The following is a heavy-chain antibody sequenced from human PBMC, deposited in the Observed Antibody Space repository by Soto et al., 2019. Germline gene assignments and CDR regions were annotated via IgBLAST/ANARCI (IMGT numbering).Heavy chain of an antibody. CDR1: GYSFTSYW. CDR3: ASSGHDYDSSGYSPSYGMDV. D-gene: IGHD3-22*01. Sequence: PGESLKISCKGSGYSFTSYWISWVRQMPGKGLEWMGRIDPSDSYTNYSPSFQGHVTISADKSISTAYLQWSSLKASDTAMYYCASSGHDYDSSGYSPSYGMDVWGQGTTVTVSS. CDR2: IDPSDSYT. J-gene: IGHJ6*02. V-gene: IGHV5-10-1*01.